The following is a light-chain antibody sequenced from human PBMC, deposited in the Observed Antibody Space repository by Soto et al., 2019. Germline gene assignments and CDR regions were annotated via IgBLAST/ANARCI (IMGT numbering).Light chain of an antibody. CDR3: QQRASWPWT. CDR2: DTS. V-gene: IGKV3-11*01. J-gene: IGKJ1*01. CDR1: QSFSTY. Sequence: EIVLTQSPATLSLSPGERATLSCRASQSFSTYLAWYQQKSGQAPRLLIYDTSHRATGIPARFSGSGSGTDFTLTISSLEPEDFALYYCQQRASWPWTFGQGTKVDIK.